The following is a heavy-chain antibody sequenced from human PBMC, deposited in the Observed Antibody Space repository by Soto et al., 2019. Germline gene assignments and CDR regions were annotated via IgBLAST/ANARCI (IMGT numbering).Heavy chain of an antibody. Sequence: PSETLSLTCTVSGGSVSSGSYYWTWIRQPPGKGLEYIGYIYFSGGTNFNPSLKSRVTMSVDTSKNQFSLKLSSVTAADTAVYYCVRDQGDCSSSSCYDWFDPWCQGTLVTVSS. J-gene: IGHJ5*02. CDR3: VRDQGDCSSSSCYDWFDP. CDR2: IYFSGGT. CDR1: GGSVSSGSYY. D-gene: IGHD2-2*01. V-gene: IGHV4-61*01.